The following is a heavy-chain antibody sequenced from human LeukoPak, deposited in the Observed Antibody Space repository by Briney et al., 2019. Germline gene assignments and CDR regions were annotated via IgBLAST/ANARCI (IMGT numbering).Heavy chain of an antibody. CDR2: ISYDGSNK. CDR1: GFTFSSYG. V-gene: IGHV3-30*18. D-gene: IGHD3-9*01. J-gene: IGHJ6*02. Sequence: NPGGSLRLSCAASGFTFSSYGMPWVRQAPGKGLEWVAVISYDGSNKYYADSVKGRFTISRDNSKNTLYLQMNSLRAEDTAVYYCAKGLTDITYYYYGMDVWGQGTTVTVSS. CDR3: AKGLTDITYYYYGMDV.